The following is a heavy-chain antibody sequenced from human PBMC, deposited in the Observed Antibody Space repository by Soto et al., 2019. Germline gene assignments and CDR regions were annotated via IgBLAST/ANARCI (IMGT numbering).Heavy chain of an antibody. CDR1: GYTFTSYG. D-gene: IGHD6-19*01. CDR2: ISAYNGNT. V-gene: IGHV1-18*01. Sequence: ASVKVSCKASGYTFTSYGISWGRQAPGQGLEWMGWISAYNGNTNYAQKLQGRVTMTTDTSTSTAYMELRSLRSDDTAVYYCARDRAVLDAFDIWGQGTMVTXSS. J-gene: IGHJ3*02. CDR3: ARDRAVLDAFDI.